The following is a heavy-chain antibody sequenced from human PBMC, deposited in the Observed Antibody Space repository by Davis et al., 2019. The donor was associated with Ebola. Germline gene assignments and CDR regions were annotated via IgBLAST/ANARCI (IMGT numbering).Heavy chain of an antibody. V-gene: IGHV5-51*01. J-gene: IGHJ2*01. CDR2: IYPGDSDT. CDR1: GYSFTSYW. CDR3: ARGYWHFDL. Sequence: GESLKISCKGSGYSFTSYWISWVRLLPGKGLEWMGIIYPGDSDTRYSPSFQGQVTISADKSISTAYLQWNSLEASDTALYYCARGYWHFDLWGRGTLVTVSS.